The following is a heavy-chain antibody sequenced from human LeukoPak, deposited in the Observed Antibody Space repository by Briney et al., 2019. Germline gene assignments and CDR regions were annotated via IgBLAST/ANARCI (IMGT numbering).Heavy chain of an antibody. Sequence: PGGSLRLSCAASGFTFSSYAMHWVRQAPGKGLEWVAVISYDGSNKYYADSVKGRFTISRDNAKNSLYLQMNSLRAEDTAVYYCARDSVRLRSTNWFDPWGQGTLVTVSS. CDR2: ISYDGSNK. CDR3: ARDSVRLRSTNWFDP. J-gene: IGHJ5*02. V-gene: IGHV3-30*04. CDR1: GFTFSSYA. D-gene: IGHD4-17*01.